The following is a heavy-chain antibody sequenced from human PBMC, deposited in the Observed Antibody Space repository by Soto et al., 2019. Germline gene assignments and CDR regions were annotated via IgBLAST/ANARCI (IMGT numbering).Heavy chain of an antibody. CDR2: IKQDGSEK. CDR3: ARANTPHYDILAGFDY. J-gene: IGHJ4*02. V-gene: IGHV3-7*05. Sequence: PGGSLRLSCAASGFTFSSYWMSWVRQAPGKGLEWVANIKQDGSEKYYVDSVKGRFTISRDNAKNSLYLQMNSLRAEDTAVYYCARANTPHYDILAGFDYWGQGTLVTVSS. CDR1: GFTFSSYW. D-gene: IGHD3-9*01.